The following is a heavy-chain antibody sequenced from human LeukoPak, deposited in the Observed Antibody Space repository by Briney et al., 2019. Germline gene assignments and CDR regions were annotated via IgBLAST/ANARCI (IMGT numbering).Heavy chain of an antibody. CDR3: ARHSRGSCRFDY. Sequence: SETLSLTCTVSGGSIRSSSYYWGWIRQPPGKGLEWIGSIYYSGSTYYNPSLKSRVTISVDTSKNQFSLKLSSVTAADTAVYYCARHSRGSCRFDYWGQGTLVTVSS. CDR1: GGSIRSSSYY. D-gene: IGHD1-26*01. J-gene: IGHJ4*02. CDR2: IYYSGST. V-gene: IGHV4-39*01.